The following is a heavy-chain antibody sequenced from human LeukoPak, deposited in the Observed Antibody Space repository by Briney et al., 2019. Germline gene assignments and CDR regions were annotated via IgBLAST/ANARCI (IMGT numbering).Heavy chain of an antibody. J-gene: IGHJ4*02. Sequence: GGSLRLSCAASGFTFSSYSMNWVRQAPGKGLGWVSSISSSSSYIYYADSVKGRFTISRDNAKNSLYLQMNSLRAEDTAVYYCARDALRYNWNYGLIDWGQGTLVTVSS. CDR3: ARDALRYNWNYGLID. D-gene: IGHD1-7*01. V-gene: IGHV3-21*01. CDR2: ISSSSSYI. CDR1: GFTFSSYS.